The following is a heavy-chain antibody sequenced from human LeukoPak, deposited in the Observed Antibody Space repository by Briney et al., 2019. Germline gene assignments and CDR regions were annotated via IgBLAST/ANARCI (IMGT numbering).Heavy chain of an antibody. Sequence: SVKVSCKASGFTFTNSAMQWVRQARGQRLEWIGWIVVASGDTKYAQKFQERVTITRDMSTSTAYMELSSLSPEDTAVYYCAAAPIEMQQRGFDYWGQGTLVTVSS. CDR1: GFTFTNSA. J-gene: IGHJ4*02. D-gene: IGHD5-24*01. V-gene: IGHV1-58*02. CDR2: IVVASGDT. CDR3: AAAPIEMQQRGFDY.